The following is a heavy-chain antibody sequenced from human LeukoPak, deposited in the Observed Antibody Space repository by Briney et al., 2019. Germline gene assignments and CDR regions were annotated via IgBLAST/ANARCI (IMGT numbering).Heavy chain of an antibody. V-gene: IGHV1-8*01. CDR1: GYTFTSYD. CDR3: AKVAVAGTIVGAFDI. D-gene: IGHD6-19*01. J-gene: IGHJ3*02. Sequence: ASVKVSCKASGYTFTSYDINWVRQATGQGLEWMGWMNPNSGNTGYSQKFQGRVFITRDTSINTAYMELSSLGSDDTAVYYCAKVAVAGTIVGAFDIWGQGTMVTVSS. CDR2: MNPNSGNT.